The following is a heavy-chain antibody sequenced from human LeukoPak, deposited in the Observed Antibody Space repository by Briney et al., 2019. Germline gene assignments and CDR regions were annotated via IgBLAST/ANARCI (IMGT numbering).Heavy chain of an antibody. CDR3: ARGWGPFDY. V-gene: IGHV3-7*01. CDR1: GFTFSSYW. Sequence: RGGSLRLSCAASGFTFSSYWMSWVRQAPGEGLEWVANIKQDGSEKYYLDSVKGRFTISRDNAKNSLYLQKNSLRAEDTAVCYCARGWGPFDYWGQGTLVTVSS. J-gene: IGHJ4*02. CDR2: IKQDGSEK. D-gene: IGHD3-16*01.